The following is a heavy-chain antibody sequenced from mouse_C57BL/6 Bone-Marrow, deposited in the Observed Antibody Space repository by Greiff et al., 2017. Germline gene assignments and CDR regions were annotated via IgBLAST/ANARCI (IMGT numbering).Heavy chain of an antibody. D-gene: IGHD2-2*01. V-gene: IGHV5-9*01. Sequence: EVQVVESGGGLVKPGGSLKLSCAASGFTFSSYTMSWVRQTPEKRLEWVATMSGGGGNTYYPDSVKGRFTISRDNAKNTLYLQMSSLRSEDTALYYSARLWLRRGFAYWGQGTLVTVSA. CDR2: MSGGGGNT. CDR1: GFTFSSYT. J-gene: IGHJ3*01. CDR3: ARLWLRRGFAY.